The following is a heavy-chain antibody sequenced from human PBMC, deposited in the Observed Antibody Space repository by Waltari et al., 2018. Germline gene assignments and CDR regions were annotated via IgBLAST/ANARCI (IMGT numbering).Heavy chain of an antibody. J-gene: IGHJ4*02. CDR1: GFPFRGCW. CDR3: ARGSAYYVRVWDY. CDR2: IKADVMEQ. Sequence: EVQLVESGGTLVQPGGSLRLSCAASGFPFRGCWMTWVRQAPGKGLEWVANIKADVMEQYYVESVRGRFTISRDNAENSLYLQMNSLIADDTAVYYCARGSAYYVRVWDYWGQGTLVTVSS. D-gene: IGHD3-16*01. V-gene: IGHV3-7*03.